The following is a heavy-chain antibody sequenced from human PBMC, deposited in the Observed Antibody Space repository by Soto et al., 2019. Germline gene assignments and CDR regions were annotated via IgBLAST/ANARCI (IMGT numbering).Heavy chain of an antibody. Sequence: QVNLVESGGGAVQRGRSLRVSCAASGFIFSSYGMHWVRQAPGKGLEWVAFINYDGSNKFYGDAVKGRFTISRDNSKNMVHLQMNSLRGEDTAVYYCAICKQKVMHCGLDVWGHGATVTVSS. J-gene: IGHJ6*02. D-gene: IGHD2-21*01. CDR1: GFIFSSYG. V-gene: IGHV3-33*01. CDR2: INYDGSNK. CDR3: AICKQKVMHCGLDV.